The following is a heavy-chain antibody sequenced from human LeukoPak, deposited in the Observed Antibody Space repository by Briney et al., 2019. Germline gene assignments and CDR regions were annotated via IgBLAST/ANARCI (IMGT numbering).Heavy chain of an antibody. Sequence: PSETLSLTCTVSGGSISSYYWSWIRQPAGKGLEWIGRVYTSGSTNYNPSLKSRVTMSVDTSKNQFSLRLSSVTAADTAVYYCARDGEDYVWGSYRDYWGQGTLVTVSS. CDR2: VYTSGST. V-gene: IGHV4-4*07. CDR1: GGSISSYY. CDR3: ARDGEDYVWGSYRDY. J-gene: IGHJ4*02. D-gene: IGHD3-16*02.